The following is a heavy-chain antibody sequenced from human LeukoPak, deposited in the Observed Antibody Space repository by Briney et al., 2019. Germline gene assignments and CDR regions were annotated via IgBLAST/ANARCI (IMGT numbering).Heavy chain of an antibody. CDR3: ARDRNDILTGYFDY. CDR1: GGTFSSYA. V-gene: IGHV1-18*01. CDR2: ISGYTGDT. D-gene: IGHD3-9*01. Sequence: ASVKVSCKASGGTFSSYAISWVRQAPGQGLECMGWISGYTGDTKYAQVLQGRFTVTTDTSTSTAYMALRSLTYDDTAVYYCARDRNDILTGYFDYWGQGTLVTVSS. J-gene: IGHJ4*02.